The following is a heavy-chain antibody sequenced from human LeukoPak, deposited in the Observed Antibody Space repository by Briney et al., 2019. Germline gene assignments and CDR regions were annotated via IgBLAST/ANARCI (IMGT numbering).Heavy chain of an antibody. V-gene: IGHV6-1*01. D-gene: IGHD3-3*01. CDR3: ARGDYDFWSGYYKGFDY. CDR2: TYYRSKWYN. Sequence: SQTLSLTCGISGDSVSSNTAAWNWIRQSPSRGLEWLGRTYYRSKWYNDYAVSVKSRITINPDTSKNQFSLQLNSVTPEDTAVYYCARGDYDFWSGYYKGFDYWGQGTLVTVSS. J-gene: IGHJ4*02. CDR1: GDSVSSNTAA.